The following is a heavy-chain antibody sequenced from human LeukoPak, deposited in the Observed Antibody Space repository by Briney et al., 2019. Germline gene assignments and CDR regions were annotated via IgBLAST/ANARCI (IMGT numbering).Heavy chain of an antibody. V-gene: IGHV4-59*12. Sequence: PSETLSLTCTVSGGSISSYYWSWIRQPPGKGLEWIGYIYYSGSTNYNPSLKSGVTMSVDTSKNQFSLKLSSVTAADTAVYYCARGVGFGVVDHYYYYMDVWGKGTTVTVSS. J-gene: IGHJ6*03. D-gene: IGHD2-15*01. CDR3: ARGVGFGVVDHYYYYMDV. CDR2: IYYSGST. CDR1: GGSISSYY.